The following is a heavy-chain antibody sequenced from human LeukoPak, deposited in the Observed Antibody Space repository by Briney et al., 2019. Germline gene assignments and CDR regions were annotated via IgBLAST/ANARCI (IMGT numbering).Heavy chain of an antibody. V-gene: IGHV1-69*05. Sequence: ASVKVSCKASGGTFSSYAISWVRQAPGQGLEWMGGIIPIFGTANYAQKLQGRVTMTTDTSTSTAYMELRSLRSDDTAVYYCARYSGYDYGQDAFDIWGQGTMVTVSS. D-gene: IGHD5-12*01. CDR3: ARYSGYDYGQDAFDI. J-gene: IGHJ3*02. CDR1: GGTFSSYA. CDR2: IIPIFGTA.